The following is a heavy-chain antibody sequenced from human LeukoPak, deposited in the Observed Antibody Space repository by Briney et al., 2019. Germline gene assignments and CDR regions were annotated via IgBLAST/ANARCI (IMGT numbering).Heavy chain of an antibody. D-gene: IGHD3-22*01. CDR2: IYYSGST. Sequence: PSETLSLTCTVSGGSISSSSYYWGWIRQPPGKGLEWIGSIYYSGSTYYNPSLESRVTISVDTSKNQFSLKLSSVTAADTAVYYCARDPLIVVLYAFDIWGQGTMVTVSS. CDR1: GGSISSSSYY. CDR3: ARDPLIVVLYAFDI. V-gene: IGHV4-39*07. J-gene: IGHJ3*02.